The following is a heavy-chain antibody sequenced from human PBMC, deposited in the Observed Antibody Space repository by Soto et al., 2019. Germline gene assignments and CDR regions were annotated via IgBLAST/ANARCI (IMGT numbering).Heavy chain of an antibody. D-gene: IGHD1-26*01. Sequence: VGSLRLSCAASGFTFSSYSMNWVRQAPGKGLEWVSSISSSSSYIYYADSVKGRFTISRDNAKNSLYLQMNSLRAEDTAVYYCASNHYSGSYYSFPRFDPWGQGTLVTVSS. J-gene: IGHJ5*02. CDR3: ASNHYSGSYYSFPRFDP. V-gene: IGHV3-21*01. CDR1: GFTFSSYS. CDR2: ISSSSSYI.